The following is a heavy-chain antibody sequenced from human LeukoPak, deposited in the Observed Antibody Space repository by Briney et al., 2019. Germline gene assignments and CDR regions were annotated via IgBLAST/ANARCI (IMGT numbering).Heavy chain of an antibody. CDR1: GDSIRTGYY. CDR2: VYHSGST. V-gene: IGHV4-38-2*01. J-gene: IGHJ3*02. Sequence: SETLSLTCDVSGDSIRTGYYWGWVRQPPGKDLEWIGSVYHSGSTYYNPSLQSRVNILVDTSKNQFSLSLTSVTAADTAVYYCARSYFSVGAFDIWGQGTMVTVSS. CDR3: ARSYFSVGAFDI. D-gene: IGHD2/OR15-2a*01.